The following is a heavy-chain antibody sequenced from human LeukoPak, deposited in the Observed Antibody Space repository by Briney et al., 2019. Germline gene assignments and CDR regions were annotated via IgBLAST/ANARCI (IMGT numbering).Heavy chain of an antibody. J-gene: IGHJ4*02. Sequence: PGGCLRLSRAAAGFTFSIYGTRSVRHAPGRGLEWVAFIRYDGTNTYYTDSVKGRFTISRDNSRNTLYLQVSSLRAEDTAVYYCAKDPDCTSGVCYTYFDYWGQGTLSPSP. CDR1: GFTFSIYG. V-gene: IGHV3-30*02. D-gene: IGHD2-8*01. CDR3: AKDPDCTSGVCYTYFDY. CDR2: IRYDGTNT.